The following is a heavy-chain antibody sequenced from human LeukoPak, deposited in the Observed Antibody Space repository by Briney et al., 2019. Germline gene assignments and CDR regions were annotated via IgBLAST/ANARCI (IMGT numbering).Heavy chain of an antibody. J-gene: IGHJ4*02. CDR2: ISAYNGNT. CDR1: GYTFTSYG. CDR3: ARAPEISEWLSVPPVDY. V-gene: IGHV1-18*01. D-gene: IGHD6-19*01. Sequence: GASVKVSCKASGYTFTSYGISWVRQAPGQGLEWMGWISAYNGNTNYAQKLQGRVTMTTDTSTSTAYMELRSLRSDDTAVYYCARAPEISEWLSVPPVDYWGQGTLVTVSS.